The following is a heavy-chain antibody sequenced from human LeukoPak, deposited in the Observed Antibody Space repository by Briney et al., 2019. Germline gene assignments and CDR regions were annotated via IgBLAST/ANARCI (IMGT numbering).Heavy chain of an antibody. CDR1: GYTFISYG. CDR2: IIPIFGTA. CDR3: ARGVIHYDSSGYYYAPTGFDY. J-gene: IGHJ4*02. V-gene: IGHV1-69*13. D-gene: IGHD3-22*01. Sequence: GASVKVSCKASGYTFISYGISWVRQAPGQGLEWMGGIIPIFGTANYAQKFQGRVTITADESTSTAYMELSSLRSEDTAVYYCARGVIHYDSSGYYYAPTGFDYWGQGTLVTVSS.